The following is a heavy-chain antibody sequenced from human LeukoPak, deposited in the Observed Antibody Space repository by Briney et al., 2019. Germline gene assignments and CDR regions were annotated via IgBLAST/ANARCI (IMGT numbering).Heavy chain of an antibody. Sequence: GGSLRLSCAASGFTFSSYSMNWVRQAPGKGLEWVSSISSSSSYIYYADSVKGRFTISRDNAKNSLYLQMNSLRAEYTAVYDCERDRGSQPEPLDYWGQGNLVTVSS. CDR1: GFTFSSYS. CDR2: ISSSSSYI. J-gene: IGHJ4*02. CDR3: ERDRGSQPEPLDY. D-gene: IGHD1-26*01. V-gene: IGHV3-21*01.